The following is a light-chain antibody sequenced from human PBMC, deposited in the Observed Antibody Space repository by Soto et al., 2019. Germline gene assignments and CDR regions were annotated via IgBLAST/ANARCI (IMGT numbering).Light chain of an antibody. CDR3: SSYASTREV. V-gene: IGLV2-14*01. Sequence: QSGLTQPASVSGSPGQSITISCTGTSSDVGDYNYVSWYQQHPGKAPKLMIYEVSNRPSGVPNRFSGSKSGNTASLTISGLQAEDEAYYYCSSYASTREVFGTGTKVTVL. CDR2: EVS. J-gene: IGLJ1*01. CDR1: SSDVGDYNY.